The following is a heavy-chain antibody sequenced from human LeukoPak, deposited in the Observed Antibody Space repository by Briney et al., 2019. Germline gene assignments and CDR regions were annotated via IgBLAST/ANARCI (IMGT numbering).Heavy chain of an antibody. V-gene: IGHV4-34*01. J-gene: IGHJ3*02. CDR3: ARVEAVAGTRHAFDI. CDR2: INHSGST. Sequence: SETLSLTCAVYGGSFSGYYWSWIRQPPGKGLEWIGEINHSGSTNYNPSLKSRVTISVDTSKNQFSLKLSSVTAADTAVYYCARVEAVAGTRHAFDIWGQGTMVTVSS. D-gene: IGHD6-19*01. CDR1: GGSFSGYY.